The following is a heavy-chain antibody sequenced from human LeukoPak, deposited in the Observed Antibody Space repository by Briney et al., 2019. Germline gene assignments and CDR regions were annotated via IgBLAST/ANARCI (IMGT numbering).Heavy chain of an antibody. Sequence: GGSLRLSCAASGFTFSSYAMSWVRQAPGKGVEWVSAISGSGGSTYYADSVKGRFTISRDNSKNTLYLQMNSLRAEDTAVYYCATDCSSTSCFDYWGQGTLVTVSS. CDR1: GFTFSSYA. V-gene: IGHV3-23*01. J-gene: IGHJ4*02. D-gene: IGHD2-2*01. CDR3: ATDCSSTSCFDY. CDR2: ISGSGGST.